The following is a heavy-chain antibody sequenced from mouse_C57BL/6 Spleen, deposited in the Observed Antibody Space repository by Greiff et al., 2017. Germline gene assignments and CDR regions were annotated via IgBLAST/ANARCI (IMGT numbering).Heavy chain of an antibody. CDR2: INPRSGCT. Sequence: QVQLQQSGAELAKPGASVKLSCKASGYTFTSYWMHWVKQRPGQGLEWIGYINPRSGCTKYNQKFKDKATLTADTSSSTAYMQLSSLTYEDSAVYYCAPLGGWGIEGFAYWGQGTLVTVSA. CDR3: APLGGWGIEGFAY. V-gene: IGHV1-7*01. CDR1: GYTFTSYW. D-gene: IGHD1-2*01. J-gene: IGHJ3*01.